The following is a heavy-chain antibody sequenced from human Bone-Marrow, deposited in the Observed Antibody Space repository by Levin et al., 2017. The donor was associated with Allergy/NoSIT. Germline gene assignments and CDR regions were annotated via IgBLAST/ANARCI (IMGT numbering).Heavy chain of an antibody. CDR3: ARRHCTSTRCYLVDY. D-gene: IGHD2-2*01. J-gene: IGHJ4*02. CDR2: ITSDSTI. V-gene: IGHV3-11*01. CDR1: GFTFSDYY. Sequence: GESLKISCAASGFTFSDYYMSWIRQAPGKGLEWVSYITSDSTIYYADSVKGRFTISRDNAKNSLYLQMNSLRAEDTAVYYCARRHCTSTRCYLVDYWGQGTLVTVSS.